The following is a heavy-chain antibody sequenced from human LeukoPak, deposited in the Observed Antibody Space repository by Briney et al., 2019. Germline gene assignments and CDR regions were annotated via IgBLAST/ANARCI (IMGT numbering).Heavy chain of an antibody. Sequence: PGGSLRLSCAASGFTFSSYSMNWVRQTPGKGLEWVSSISSSSSYIYYADSVKGRFTISRDNAKNSLYLQMNSLRAEDTAVYYCARAGDTAMVEHVRPPNFDYWGQGTLVTVSS. J-gene: IGHJ4*02. CDR3: ARAGDTAMVEHVRPPNFDY. CDR2: ISSSSSYI. V-gene: IGHV3-21*01. CDR1: GFTFSSYS. D-gene: IGHD5-18*01.